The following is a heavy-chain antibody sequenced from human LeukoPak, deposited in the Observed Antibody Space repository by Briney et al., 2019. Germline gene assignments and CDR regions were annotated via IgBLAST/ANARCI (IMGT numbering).Heavy chain of an antibody. V-gene: IGHV4-34*01. Sequence: SETLSLTCAVYGVSFNTYYWSWIRQPPGKGLEWIGEINHSGGTKNNPSLKSRVTISVDTSKNQFSLKLSSVTAADTAVYYCARGDILTGYYGNWYFALWGRGTLVTVSS. J-gene: IGHJ2*01. D-gene: IGHD3-9*01. CDR3: ARGDILTGYYGNWYFAL. CDR1: GVSFNTYY. CDR2: INHSGGT.